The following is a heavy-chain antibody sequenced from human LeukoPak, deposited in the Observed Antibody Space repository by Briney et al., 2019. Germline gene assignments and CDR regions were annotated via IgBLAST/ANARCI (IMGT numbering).Heavy chain of an antibody. V-gene: IGHV1-8*01. CDR1: GYTFTSYD. CDR2: MNPNSGNT. Sequence: ASVKVSCKASGYTFTSYDINWVRQATGQGLEWMGWMNPNSGNTGYAQKFQGRVTMTRNTSISTAYMELSSLRSEDTAVYYCARGAHYYGSGSYPDGLYGMDVWGQGTTVTVSS. J-gene: IGHJ6*02. CDR3: ARGAHYYGSGSYPDGLYGMDV. D-gene: IGHD3-10*01.